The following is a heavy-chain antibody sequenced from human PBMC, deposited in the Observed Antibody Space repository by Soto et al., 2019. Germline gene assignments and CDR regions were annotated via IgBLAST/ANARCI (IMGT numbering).Heavy chain of an antibody. CDR2: IYYSGST. D-gene: IGHD5-18*01. CDR3: ARAPGYSYGIGYYYYYYGMDV. CDR1: GGSISSYY. V-gene: IGHV4-59*01. Sequence: QVQLQESGPGLVKPSETLSLTCTVSGGSISSYYWSWIRQPPGKGLEWIGYIYYSGSTNYNPSPKSRVTISVDTSKHQFSLKLSSVTAADTAVYYCARAPGYSYGIGYYYYYYGMDVWGQGTTVTVSS. J-gene: IGHJ6*02.